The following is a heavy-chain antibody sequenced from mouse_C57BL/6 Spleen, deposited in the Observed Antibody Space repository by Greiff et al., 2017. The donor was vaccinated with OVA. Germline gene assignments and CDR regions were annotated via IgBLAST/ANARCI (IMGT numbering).Heavy chain of an antibody. CDR3: ARDRRSPGYGSSYDAMDY. CDR2: ISDGGSYT. D-gene: IGHD1-1*01. Sequence: EVKLVESGGGLVKPGGSLKLSCAASGFTFSSYAMSWVRQTPEKRLEWVATISDGGSYTYYPDNVKGRFTISRDNAKNNLYLQMSHLKSEDTAMYYCARDRRSPGYGSSYDAMDYWGQGTSVTVSS. J-gene: IGHJ4*01. V-gene: IGHV5-4*01. CDR1: GFTFSSYA.